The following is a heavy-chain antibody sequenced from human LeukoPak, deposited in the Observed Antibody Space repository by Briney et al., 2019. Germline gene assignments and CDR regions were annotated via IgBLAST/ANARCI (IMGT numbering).Heavy chain of an antibody. CDR3: AKDNGIVAPSIPLDY. D-gene: IGHD5-12*01. CDR2: IYSGGST. Sequence: GGSLRLSCAASGFTVSSNYMSWVRQAPGKGLEWVSVIYSGGSTYYADSVKGRFTISRDNSKSTLYIQMNSLRAEDTAVYYCAKDNGIVAPSIPLDYWGQGTLVTVSS. V-gene: IGHV3-53*01. J-gene: IGHJ4*02. CDR1: GFTVSSNY.